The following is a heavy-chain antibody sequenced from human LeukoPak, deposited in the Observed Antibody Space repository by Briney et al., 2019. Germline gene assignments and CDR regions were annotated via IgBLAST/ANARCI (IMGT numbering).Heavy chain of an antibody. CDR3: ARGTLDYDVVTGIHYYYMDV. D-gene: IGHD3-9*01. CDR2: MKPDSGNS. J-gene: IGHJ6*03. Sequence: ASVKVSCRASGYPFTSYEINWVRQATGEGLEWMGWMKPDSGNSAYAQKFRGRVTLSSNSSINTAYMEVSSLGSDDTAVYFCARGTLDYDVVTGIHYYYMDVWGTGTTVTVSS. V-gene: IGHV1-8*01. CDR1: GYPFTSYE.